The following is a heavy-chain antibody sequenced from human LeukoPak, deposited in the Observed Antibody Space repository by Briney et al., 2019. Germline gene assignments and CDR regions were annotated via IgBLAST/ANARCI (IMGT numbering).Heavy chain of an antibody. D-gene: IGHD1-26*01. V-gene: IGHV3-7*01. CDR2: IKKDGREK. CDR3: ARDPESIVGATTVDV. J-gene: IGHJ6*02. CDR1: GFTFSSYW. Sequence: PGGSLRLSCAASGFTFSSYWMRWVRQAPGKGLEWVANIKKDGREKYYVDSVKGRFTISRDNPNISLYLQINSLRAEDTAVYYCARDPESIVGATTVDVWGQGTTVTVSS.